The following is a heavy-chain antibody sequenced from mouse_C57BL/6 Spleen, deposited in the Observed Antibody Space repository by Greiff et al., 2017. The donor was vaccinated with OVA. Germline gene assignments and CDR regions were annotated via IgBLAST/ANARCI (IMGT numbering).Heavy chain of an antibody. CDR3: ARDSGYRAWCAY. J-gene: IGHJ3*01. V-gene: IGHV1-54*01. D-gene: IGHD3-2*02. CDR2: INPGSGGT. Sequence: QVQLQQSGAELVRPGTSVKVSCKASGYAFTNYLIEWVKQRPGQGLEWIGVINPGSGGTNYNEKLKGKATLTADKSSITAYMQLSSLTSEDSAVDFGARDSGYRAWCAYWGQGTLVTVSA. CDR1: GYAFTNYL.